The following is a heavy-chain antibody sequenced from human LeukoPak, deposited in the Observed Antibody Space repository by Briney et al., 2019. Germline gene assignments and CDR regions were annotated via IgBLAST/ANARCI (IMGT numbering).Heavy chain of an antibody. J-gene: IGHJ5*02. V-gene: IGHV1-2*06. CDR1: GYTFTGYY. CDR3: ARGRGVIAAAGTTRNWFDP. D-gene: IGHD6-13*01. CDR2: INPNSGGT. Sequence: GASVKVSCKASGYTFTGYYMHWVRQAPGQGLEWMGRINPNSGGTNYAQKFQGRVTMTRDTSISTAYMELSRLRSDDTAVYYCARGRGVIAAAGTTRNWFDPWGQGTLVTVSS.